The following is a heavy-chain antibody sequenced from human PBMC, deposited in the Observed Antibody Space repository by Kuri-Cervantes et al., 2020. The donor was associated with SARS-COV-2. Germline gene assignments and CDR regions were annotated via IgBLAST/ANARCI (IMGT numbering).Heavy chain of an antibody. CDR2: IYYSGST. CDR3: ARDWRYYDSSGFYSYYFDS. D-gene: IGHD3-22*01. Sequence: GSLRLSCTVSGGSVSSDTYYWSWIRQSPGKGLEWIGYIYYSGSTNYNPSLKSRVTISVDTSKNQFSLKLNSVTAADTAVYYCARDWRYYDSSGFYSYYFDSWGQGTLVTVSS. CDR1: GGSVSSDTYY. V-gene: IGHV4-61*01. J-gene: IGHJ4*02.